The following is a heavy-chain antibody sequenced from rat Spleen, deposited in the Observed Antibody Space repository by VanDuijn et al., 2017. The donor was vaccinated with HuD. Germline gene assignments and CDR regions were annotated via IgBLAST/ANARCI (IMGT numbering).Heavy chain of an antibody. J-gene: IGHJ3*01. V-gene: IGHV2-16*01. Sequence: QVQLKESGPGLVQPSQTLSLTCTVSGFSLPSYGVTWVRQPPGKGLERIGTIRSGGGTDYTSTLKSRLSISRDASKSQVLLKMNSLQTEDTAMYFCVRSEGIIRGHFAYWGQGTLVTVSS. D-gene: IGHD4-3*01. CDR3: VRSEGIIRGHFAY. CDR2: IRSGGGT. CDR1: GFSLPSYG.